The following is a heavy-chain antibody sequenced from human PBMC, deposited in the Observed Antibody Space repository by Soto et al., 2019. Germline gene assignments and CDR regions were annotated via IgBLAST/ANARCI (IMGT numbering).Heavy chain of an antibody. D-gene: IGHD4-17*01. J-gene: IGHJ2*01. CDR3: ARRTVTTFHSDWYFDL. CDR2: LYYSGST. V-gene: IGHV4-39*01. CDR1: GGSISSPSYY. Sequence: QLQLQESGPGLVKPSETLSLTCTVSGGSISSPSYYWGWIRQPPGKGLEWIGSLYYSGSTYYNPSLKSRVTISVGTSKNQFSLNLSSVTAADTAVYYCARRTVTTFHSDWYFDLWGRGTLVTVSS.